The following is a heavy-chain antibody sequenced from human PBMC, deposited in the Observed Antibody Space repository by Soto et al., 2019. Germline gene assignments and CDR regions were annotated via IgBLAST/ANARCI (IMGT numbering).Heavy chain of an antibody. CDR2: IYYSGST. Sequence: QVQLQESGPGLVKPSETLSLTCTVSGGSISSYYWSWIRQPPGKGLEWIEYIYYSGSTNYNPSLKSRVTISVDTSKNQFSLKLSSVTAADTAVYYCARIRGAAAADYYYYYMDVWGKGTTVTVSS. D-gene: IGHD6-13*01. J-gene: IGHJ6*03. CDR3: ARIRGAAAADYYYYYMDV. CDR1: GGSISSYY. V-gene: IGHV4-59*08.